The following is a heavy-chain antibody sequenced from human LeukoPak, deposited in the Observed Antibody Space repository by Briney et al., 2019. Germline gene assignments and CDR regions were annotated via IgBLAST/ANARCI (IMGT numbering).Heavy chain of an antibody. CDR1: GGSISSGDYY. CDR3: AREEIRPLRPFAY. D-gene: IGHD3-3*02. CDR2: IFYSGAT. J-gene: IGHJ4*02. V-gene: IGHV4-30-4*01. Sequence: SQTLSLTCTVSGGSISSGDYYWRWIRQPPGKGLEWIGYIFYSGATYYNPSLKSRVTISVDTSNNQFSLKLSSVTAADTAVYYCAREEIRPLRPFAYWGQGTLVTVSS.